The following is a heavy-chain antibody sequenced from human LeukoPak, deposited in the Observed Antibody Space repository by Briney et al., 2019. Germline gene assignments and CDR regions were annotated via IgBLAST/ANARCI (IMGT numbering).Heavy chain of an antibody. CDR3: AKYGMTTVTYIGY. D-gene: IGHD4-17*01. CDR2: ISYDGSIK. J-gene: IGHJ4*02. Sequence: PGGSLRLSCAASGFTFSSYGMHWVRQAPGKGLEWVAVISYDGSIKYYADSVKGRFTISRDSSKNTMYLQMNSLRAEDTAVYYCAKYGMTTVTYIGYWGQGTLVTVSS. CDR1: GFTFSSYG. V-gene: IGHV3-30*18.